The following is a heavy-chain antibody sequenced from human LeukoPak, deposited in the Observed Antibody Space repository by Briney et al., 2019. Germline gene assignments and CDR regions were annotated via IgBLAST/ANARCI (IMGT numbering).Heavy chain of an antibody. V-gene: IGHV1-18*01. CDR1: GYTFTSYG. CDR2: ISAYNGST. CDR3: ARTTGSGSYLVPLYYYYYCMDV. D-gene: IGHD3-10*01. Sequence: ASVKVSCKASGYTFTSYGISWVRQAPGQGLEWMGWISAYNGSTNYAQKLQGRVTMTTDTSTSTAYMELRSLRSDDTAVYYCARTTGSGSYLVPLYYYYYCMDVWGKGTTVTISS. J-gene: IGHJ6*03.